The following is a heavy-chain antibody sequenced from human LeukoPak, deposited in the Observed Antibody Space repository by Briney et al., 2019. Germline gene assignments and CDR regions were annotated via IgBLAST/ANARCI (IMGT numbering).Heavy chain of an antibody. D-gene: IGHD1-26*01. Sequence: SETLSLTCTVSGGSISSYYWSWIRQPPGKGLEWIGYIYYSGGPKYNPFLKSRVTISVDTSKNQFSLKLSSVTAADTAVYYCARRSYSASYYLDYWAQGTLVTVSS. CDR2: IYYSGGP. J-gene: IGHJ4*02. CDR3: ARRSYSASYYLDY. CDR1: GGSISSYY. V-gene: IGHV4-59*01.